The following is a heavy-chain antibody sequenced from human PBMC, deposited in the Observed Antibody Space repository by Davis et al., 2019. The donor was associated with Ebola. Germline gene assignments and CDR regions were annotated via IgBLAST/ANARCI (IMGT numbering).Heavy chain of an antibody. J-gene: IGHJ4*02. CDR3: ARDSSWYYYNSDY. V-gene: IGHV3-9*01. CDR1: GFTFDDYA. CDR2: ISWNSGSI. D-gene: IGHD6-13*01. Sequence: SLKISCAASGFTFDDYAMHWVRQAPGKGLEWVSGISWNSGSIGYADSVKGRFTISRDNAKNSLYLQMNSLRAEDTAVYYCARDSSWYYYNSDYWGQGTLVTVSS.